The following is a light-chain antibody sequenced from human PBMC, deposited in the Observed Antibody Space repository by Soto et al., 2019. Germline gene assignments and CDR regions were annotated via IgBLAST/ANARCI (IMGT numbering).Light chain of an antibody. CDR3: QQFNNWPLT. Sequence: EIVMTQSPATLSVSPGERATLSCRASQSVSNNLAWYQQKPCQAPRLLIYAVSARATGIPARFSGSGSGTEFTLTISGLKSEDFAVYYCQQFNNWPLTFGGGTKVELK. CDR1: QSVSNN. V-gene: IGKV3-15*01. J-gene: IGKJ4*01. CDR2: AVS.